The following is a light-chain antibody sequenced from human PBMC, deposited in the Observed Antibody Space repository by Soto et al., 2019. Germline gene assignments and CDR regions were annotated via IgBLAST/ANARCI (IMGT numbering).Light chain of an antibody. CDR3: ASYAVSNVI. J-gene: IGLJ2*01. CDR1: SSDIGGYNY. Sequence: QSVLAQPPSASGSPGQSVTISCTGTSSDIGGYNYISWYQQHPGKAPKLMIYEVTKRPSGVPDRFSASKSGNTASLTVSGLQAEDEAAYYCASYAVSNVIFGGGTKLTVL. V-gene: IGLV2-8*01. CDR2: EVT.